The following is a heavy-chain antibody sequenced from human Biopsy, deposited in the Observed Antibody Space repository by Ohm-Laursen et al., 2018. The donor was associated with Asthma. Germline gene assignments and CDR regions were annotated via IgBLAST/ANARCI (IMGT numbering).Heavy chain of an antibody. Sequence: SLRLSCTASGFAVSRGYMFWVRQAPGKGLEWVSVIYSGGTSHTADSVRDRFTISRDYSKNTLYLQMHSLRAEDTAVYYCARGDSSNWSHYYFDYWGQGTLVTVSS. CDR2: IYSGGTS. CDR3: ARGDSSNWSHYYFDY. CDR1: GFAVSRGY. D-gene: IGHD3-22*01. J-gene: IGHJ4*02. V-gene: IGHV3-53*01.